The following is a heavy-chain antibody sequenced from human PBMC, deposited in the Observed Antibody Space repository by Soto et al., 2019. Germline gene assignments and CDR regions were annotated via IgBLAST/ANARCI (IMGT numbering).Heavy chain of an antibody. Sequence: EVQLVESGGGLVQPGGSLKLSCAASGFTFSGSAMHWVRQASGKGLEWVSRIRSKANSYATAYAASVKGRFTISRDDSKNTAYLQMNSLKTEDTAVYYCTRHGRWIYGEVGMYVWGQGTTVTVSS. CDR3: TRHGRWIYGEVGMYV. D-gene: IGHD4-17*01. V-gene: IGHV3-73*02. CDR2: IRSKANSYAT. J-gene: IGHJ6*02. CDR1: GFTFSGSA.